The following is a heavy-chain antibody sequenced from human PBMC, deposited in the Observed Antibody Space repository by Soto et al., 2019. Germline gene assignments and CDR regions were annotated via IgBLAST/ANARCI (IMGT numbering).Heavy chain of an antibody. V-gene: IGHV3-48*02. CDR3: ARAKYSSSWYHLSQGWFDP. J-gene: IGHJ5*02. CDR2: ISSSSSTI. D-gene: IGHD6-13*01. CDR1: GFTFSSYS. Sequence: EVQLVESGGGLVQPGGSLRLSCAASGFTFSSYSMNWVRQAPGKGLEWVSYISSSSSTIYYADSVKGRFTISRDNAKNSLYLQMNSLRDEDTAVYYCARAKYSSSWYHLSQGWFDPWGQGTLVTVSS.